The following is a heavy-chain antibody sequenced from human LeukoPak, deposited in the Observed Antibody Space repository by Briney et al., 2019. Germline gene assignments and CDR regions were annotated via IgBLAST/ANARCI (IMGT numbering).Heavy chain of an antibody. CDR3: ARAGHYYRPYYYYGMDV. CDR1: GFTVSSNY. J-gene: IGHJ6*02. V-gene: IGHV3-53*04. Sequence: PGGSLRLSCAASGFTVSSNYMSWARQAPGKGLEWVSVIYSGGSTYYADSVKGRFTISRHNSKNTLYLQMNSLRAEDTAVYYCARAGHYYRPYYYYGMDVWGQGTTVTVSS. CDR2: IYSGGST. D-gene: IGHD3-10*01.